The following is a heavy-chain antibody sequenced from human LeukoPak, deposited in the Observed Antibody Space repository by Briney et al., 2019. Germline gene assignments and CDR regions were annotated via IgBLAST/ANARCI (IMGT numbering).Heavy chain of an antibody. CDR1: GFTFSSYA. CDR2: ISGSGGST. V-gene: IGHV3-23*01. J-gene: IGHJ4*02. D-gene: IGHD3-9*01. CDR3: AKDLQYYDILSPTDY. Sequence: PGESLRLSCAASGFTFSSYAMSWVRQAPGKGLEWVSAISGSGGSTYYADSVKGRFTISRDNSKNTLYLQMNSLRAEDTAVYYCAKDLQYYDILSPTDYWGQGTLVTVSS.